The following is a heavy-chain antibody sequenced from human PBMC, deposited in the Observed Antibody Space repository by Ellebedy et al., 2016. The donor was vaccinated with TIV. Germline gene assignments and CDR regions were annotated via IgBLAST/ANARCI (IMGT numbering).Heavy chain of an antibody. Sequence: AASVKVSCKASGNTFAGQFIHWVRQAPGQGLEWMGWLNPNSGGTNYAQEFQGRATLTRDTSIMTSYMELSRLRSDDTAVYYCARTRGELTDYQGFGDWGQGTQVTVSS. J-gene: IGHJ4*02. V-gene: IGHV1-2*02. CDR1: GNTFAGQF. CDR2: LNPNSGGT. D-gene: IGHD3-9*01. CDR3: ARTRGELTDYQGFGD.